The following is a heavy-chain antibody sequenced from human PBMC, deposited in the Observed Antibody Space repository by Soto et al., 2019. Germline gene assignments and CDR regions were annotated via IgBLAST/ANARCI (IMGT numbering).Heavy chain of an antibody. Sequence: PGGSLRLSCADSGFTFTTYAMAWVRLAPGKGLEWGSAIHRSRAYTYYADSVKGRFTISRXXYKNTLYLQMNSLRAEDTAVYYCAKAIGSQHFDNWGQGP. CDR1: GFTFTTYA. CDR3: AKAIGSQHFDN. J-gene: IGHJ4*02. CDR2: IHRSRAYT. D-gene: IGHD2-2*01. V-gene: IGHV3-23*01.